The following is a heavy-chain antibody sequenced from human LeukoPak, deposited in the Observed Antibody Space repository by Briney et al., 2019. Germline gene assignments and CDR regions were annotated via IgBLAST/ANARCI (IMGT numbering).Heavy chain of an antibody. CDR2: IIPIFGTA. CDR3: ARDPYCSSTSRREYYYYYGMDV. Sequence: GASVKVSCKASGGTFSSYAISWVRQAPGQGLEWMGGIIPIFGTANYAQKFQGRVTITADESTSTAYMELSSLRSEDTAVYYCARDPYCSSTSRREYYYYYGMDVWGQGTTVTVSS. D-gene: IGHD2-2*01. J-gene: IGHJ6*02. V-gene: IGHV1-69*13. CDR1: GGTFSSYA.